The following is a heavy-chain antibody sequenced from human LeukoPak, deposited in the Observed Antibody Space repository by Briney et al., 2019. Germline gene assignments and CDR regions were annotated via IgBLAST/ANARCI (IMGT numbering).Heavy chain of an antibody. CDR3: AKIPSAVPGRGFDY. J-gene: IGHJ4*02. D-gene: IGHD6-19*01. CDR1: GFTFSSYG. Sequence: GGSLRLPCAASGFTFSSYGMHWVRQAPGKGLEWVAFIRYDGSNKYYADSVKGRFTISRDNPKNTLYLQMNSLRAEDTAVYYCAKIPSAVPGRGFDYWGQGTLVTVSS. V-gene: IGHV3-30*02. CDR2: IRYDGSNK.